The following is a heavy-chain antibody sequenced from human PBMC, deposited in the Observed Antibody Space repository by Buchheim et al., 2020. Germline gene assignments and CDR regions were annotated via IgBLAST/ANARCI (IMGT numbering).Heavy chain of an antibody. Sequence: EVQLSESGGGLVQPGGSLRLSCAASGFTFNSYAMSWVRQAPGKGLEWVAAISGSGGNTYYEDYVKGRFTISRDNSKNTLYLQMNSLRAEDMAVYYCGKTDYGYYYGMDVWGRGTT. CDR3: GKTDYGYYYGMDV. CDR1: GFTFNSYA. D-gene: IGHD4/OR15-4a*01. V-gene: IGHV3-23*01. CDR2: ISGSGGNT. J-gene: IGHJ6*02.